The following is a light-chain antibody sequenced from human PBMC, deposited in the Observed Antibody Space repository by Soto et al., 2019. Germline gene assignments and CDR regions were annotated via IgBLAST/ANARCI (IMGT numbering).Light chain of an antibody. CDR3: QQYEDWPRT. Sequence: EIVMTQSPATLSVSPGERATLSCRASQTISSNLVWYQQKPGQSPRLVIYGASTRASGISSRFSGSGSGTEFTLTINGLQSEDFGVYYCQQYEDWPRTFGQGTKVEIK. J-gene: IGKJ1*01. V-gene: IGKV3-15*01. CDR2: GAS. CDR1: QTISSN.